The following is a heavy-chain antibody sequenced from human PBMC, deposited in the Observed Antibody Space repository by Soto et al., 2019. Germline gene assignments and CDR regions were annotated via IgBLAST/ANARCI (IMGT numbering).Heavy chain of an antibody. D-gene: IGHD3-22*01. Sequence: QLVQSGGGVVQPGGSLRLTCAASTFDLSHYAIHWVRQAPGKGLEWVALLSFDGSEKFFIDSVKGRFTISRDRSNNGVLLQMNSLRGDATAVCVCAKDNTMTVSARSRDLVSTRQNEDTHYYGMDVWGQGATVSVSS. J-gene: IGHJ6*02. CDR2: LSFDGSEK. CDR3: AKDNTMTVSARSRDLVSTRQNEDTHYYGMDV. V-gene: IGHV3-30*04. CDR1: TFDLSHYA.